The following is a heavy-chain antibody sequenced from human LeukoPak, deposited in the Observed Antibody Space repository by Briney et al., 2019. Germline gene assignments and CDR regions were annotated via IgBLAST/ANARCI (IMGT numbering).Heavy chain of an antibody. J-gene: IGHJ4*02. CDR3: ARASYSYDINGWVPFDY. Sequence: PSETLSLTCTVSGGSICSYYWSWIRQPPGRGLEWIGYIYYSGSTDYNPSFQSRVSISVDPSNKQFSLRLSSVTAADTAVYYCARASYSYDINGWVPFDYWGQGTLVTVSS. D-gene: IGHD3-22*01. CDR1: GGSICSYY. CDR2: IYYSGST. V-gene: IGHV4-59*08.